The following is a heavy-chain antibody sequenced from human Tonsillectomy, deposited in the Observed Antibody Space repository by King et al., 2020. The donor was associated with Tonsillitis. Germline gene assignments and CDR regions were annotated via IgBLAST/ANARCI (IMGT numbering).Heavy chain of an antibody. CDR1: GYTFTSYG. CDR3: ASQSHDVLRYFDWLAAFDI. J-gene: IGHJ3*02. V-gene: IGHV1-18*01. Sequence: QLVQSGAEVKKPGASVKVSCKASGYTFTSYGISWVRQAPGQGLEWMGWISAYNGNTNYAQKLQGRGTMTTDTSTSTAYMELRSLRSDDTAVYYCASQSHDVLRYFDWLAAFDIWGQGTMVTVSS. D-gene: IGHD3-9*01. CDR2: ISAYNGNT.